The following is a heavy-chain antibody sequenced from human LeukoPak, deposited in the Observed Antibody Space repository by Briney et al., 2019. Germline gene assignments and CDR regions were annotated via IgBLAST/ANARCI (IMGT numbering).Heavy chain of an antibody. V-gene: IGHV1-8*01. J-gene: IGHJ1*01. CDR1: GYTFSSYD. CDR3: ARRVGSGWPVQH. CDR2: MNPNSGNT. Sequence: EASVKVSCNASGYTFSSYDINWVRQVTGQGLEWVGKMNPNSGNTGYAQKFQGRLNMTRNTSIDTAYMELSSLRSDDTAVYYCARRVGSGWPVQHWGQGTLVTVSS. D-gene: IGHD6-19*01.